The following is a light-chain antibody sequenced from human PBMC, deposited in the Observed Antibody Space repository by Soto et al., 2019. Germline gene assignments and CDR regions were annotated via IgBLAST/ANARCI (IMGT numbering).Light chain of an antibody. V-gene: IGKV3-11*01. CDR3: QHRSNWPLT. CDR2: DAS. J-gene: IGKJ4*01. CDR1: QSVSRY. Sequence: EIVLTQSPATLSLSPGERATLSCRASQSVSRYLVWYQQKPGQAPRLLIYDASNRATGIPARFSGSGSGTDFTLTIRKLGPEDFAGYYCQHRSNWPLTFGGGTKVEI.